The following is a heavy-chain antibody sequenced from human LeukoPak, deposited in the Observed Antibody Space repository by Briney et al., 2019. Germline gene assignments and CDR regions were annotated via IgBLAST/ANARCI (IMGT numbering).Heavy chain of an antibody. J-gene: IGHJ4*02. CDR1: GFTFSSYS. D-gene: IGHD3-22*01. Sequence: GGSLRLSCAASGFTFSSYSMNWVHQAPGKGLEWVSSISSSSSYIYYADSVKGRFTISRDNAKNSLYLQMNSLRAEDTAVYYCARVLHKRNYDSSVYYGYWGQGTLVTVSS. CDR2: ISSSSSYI. V-gene: IGHV3-21*01. CDR3: ARVLHKRNYDSSVYYGY.